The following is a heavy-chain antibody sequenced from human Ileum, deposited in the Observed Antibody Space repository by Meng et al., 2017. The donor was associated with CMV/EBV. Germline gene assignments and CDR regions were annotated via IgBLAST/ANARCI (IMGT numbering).Heavy chain of an antibody. D-gene: IGHD5-24*01. J-gene: IGHJ4*02. CDR2: IYYSGST. CDR1: GGSISSSSCY. V-gene: IGHV4-39*07. Sequence: LSCTVSGGSISSSSCYWGWIRQPPGKGLEWIGTIYYSGSTYYNPSLKNRVTISLDTSKNQFSLKLTSVTAADTAVYYCARLKRRDGYKLYFDYWGQGTLVTVSS. CDR3: ARLKRRDGYKLYFDY.